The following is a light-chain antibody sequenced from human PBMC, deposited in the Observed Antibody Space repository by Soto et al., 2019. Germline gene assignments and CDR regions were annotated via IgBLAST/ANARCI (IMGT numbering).Light chain of an antibody. CDR1: QDISNY. V-gene: IGKV1-33*01. Sequence: DIQMTQSPSSLSASVGDRVTITCQASQDISNYLNWYQQKPGKAPKLLIYDASNLETGVPSRFSGSGSGTDFTFTISSLQPEDIATYYCQQYDNLPPFGPGTKVDSK. J-gene: IGKJ3*01. CDR3: QQYDNLPP. CDR2: DAS.